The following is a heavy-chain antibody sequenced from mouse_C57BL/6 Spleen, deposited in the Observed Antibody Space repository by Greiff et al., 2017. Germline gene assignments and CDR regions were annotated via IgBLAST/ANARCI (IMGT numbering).Heavy chain of an antibody. Sequence: QVQLQQSGAELVRPGASVKLSCKASGYTFTDYYINWVKQRPGQGLEWIARIYPGSGNTYYNEKFKGKATLTAEKSSSTAYMQLSSLTSEDTAVYFCASNYGSRPCDYGGQGTTLTVSS. CDR2: IYPGSGNT. V-gene: IGHV1-76*01. J-gene: IGHJ2*01. D-gene: IGHD1-1*01. CDR3: ASNYGSRPCDY. CDR1: GYTFTDYY.